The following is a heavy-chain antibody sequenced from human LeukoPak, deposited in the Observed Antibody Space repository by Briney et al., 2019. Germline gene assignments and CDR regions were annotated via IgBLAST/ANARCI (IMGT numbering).Heavy chain of an antibody. CDR1: GFTFSSYG. CDR3: AKDPPGCSSGLLDY. CDR2: IRYDGSNK. J-gene: IGHJ4*02. V-gene: IGHV3-30*02. Sequence: GGSLRLSCAASGFTFSSYGMHWVRQAPGKGLEWVAFIRYDGSNKYYADSVKGRFTISRDNSKNTLYLQMNSLRAEDTAVYYCAKDPPGCSSGLLDYWGQGTLVTVSS. D-gene: IGHD6-19*01.